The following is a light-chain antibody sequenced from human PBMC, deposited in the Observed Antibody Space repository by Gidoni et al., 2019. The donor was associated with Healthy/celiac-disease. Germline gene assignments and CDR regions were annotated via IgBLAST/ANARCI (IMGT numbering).Light chain of an antibody. CDR3: QQFYSYPPIT. Sequence: AIQLTQSPSSLSASVGDRVTITCLASQGISSALAWYQQKPGKAPKLLIYDASSLESGVPSRFSGSGSGTYFTLSISSLQPEDFATYYCQQFYSYPPITFGQGTRLEIK. V-gene: IGKV1-13*02. J-gene: IGKJ5*01. CDR1: QGISSA. CDR2: DAS.